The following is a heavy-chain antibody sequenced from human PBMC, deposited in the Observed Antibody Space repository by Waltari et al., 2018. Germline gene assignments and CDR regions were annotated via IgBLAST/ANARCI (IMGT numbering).Heavy chain of an antibody. CDR1: GFTVSSNY. D-gene: IGHD3-3*01. Sequence: EVQLVESGGGLIQPGGSLRLSCAASGFTVSSNYMSWVRQAPGKGLEWVSVIYSGGSTYYAESVKGRFTISRDNAKNSLYLQMNSLRAEDTAVYYCARDRGITIFGVVTHYYMDVWGKGTTVTVSS. V-gene: IGHV3-53*01. CDR3: ARDRGITIFGVVTHYYMDV. CDR2: IYSGGST. J-gene: IGHJ6*03.